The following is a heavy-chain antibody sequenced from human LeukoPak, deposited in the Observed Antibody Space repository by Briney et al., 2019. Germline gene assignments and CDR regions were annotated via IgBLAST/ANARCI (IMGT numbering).Heavy chain of an antibody. CDR2: INPNSGGT. CDR3: ARDHGGAVIVVVNWFDP. D-gene: IGHD3-22*01. CDR1: GYTFTGYY. J-gene: IGHJ5*02. V-gene: IGHV1-2*02. Sequence: ASVKVSCKASGYTFTGYYKHWVRQAPGQGLEWMGWINPNSGGTNYAQKFQGRVTMTRDTSISTAYMELSRLRSDDTAVYYCARDHGGAVIVVVNWFDPWGQGTLVTVSS.